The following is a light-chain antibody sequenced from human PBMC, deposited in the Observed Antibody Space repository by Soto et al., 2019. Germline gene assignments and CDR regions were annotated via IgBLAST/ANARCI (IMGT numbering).Light chain of an antibody. CDR2: GVF. Sequence: SVLTQSPGTVSLSPGESATLFCRTSQNIRNNYLAWYQQRPGQSPRLLIHGVFNRAAGIPDRFSGRGSGTEFTLTISGLQPEDSAVYYCQHYDGSPRTFGQGTKVEIK. CDR1: QNIRNNY. CDR3: QHYDGSPRT. J-gene: IGKJ2*01. V-gene: IGKV3-20*01.